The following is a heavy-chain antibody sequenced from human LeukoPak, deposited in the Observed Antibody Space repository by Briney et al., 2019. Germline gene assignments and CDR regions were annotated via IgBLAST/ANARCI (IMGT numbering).Heavy chain of an antibody. Sequence: PGGSLRLSCAASGFTFSSYWMSWVRQAPGKGLEWVANIKQDGREKYYVDSVKGRFTISRDNSKNTLYLQMNSLRAEDTAVYYCAKSTNYYDSSGYYICPDYWGQGTLVTVSS. J-gene: IGHJ4*02. D-gene: IGHD3-22*01. CDR1: GFTFSSYW. V-gene: IGHV3-7*03. CDR3: AKSTNYYDSSGYYICPDY. CDR2: IKQDGREK.